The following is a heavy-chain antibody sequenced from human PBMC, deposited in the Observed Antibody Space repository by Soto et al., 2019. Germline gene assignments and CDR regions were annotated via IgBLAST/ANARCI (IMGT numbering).Heavy chain of an antibody. D-gene: IGHD1-26*01. Sequence: GASVKVSCKASGGTFSSYAISWVRQAPGQGLEWMGGIIPIFGTANYAQKLQGRVTMTTDTSTSTAYMELRSLRSDDTAVYYCARDVRIVGATGNFQHWGQGTLVTVSS. CDR3: ARDVRIVGATGNFQH. CDR1: GGTFSSYA. J-gene: IGHJ1*01. V-gene: IGHV1-69*05. CDR2: IIPIFGTA.